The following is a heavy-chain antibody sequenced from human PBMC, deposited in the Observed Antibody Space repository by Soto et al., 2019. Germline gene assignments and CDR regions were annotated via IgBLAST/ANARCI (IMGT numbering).Heavy chain of an antibody. J-gene: IGHJ5*02. CDR3: QVPYYDFWSGRPDNWFDP. Sequence: SVKVSCKASGGTFSSYAISWVRQAPGQGLEWMGGIIPIFGTANYAQKFQGRVTITADESTSTAYMELSSLRSEDTAVYYCQVPYYDFWSGRPDNWFDPWGQGTLVTVSS. D-gene: IGHD3-3*01. CDR2: IIPIFGTA. V-gene: IGHV1-69*13. CDR1: GGTFSSYA.